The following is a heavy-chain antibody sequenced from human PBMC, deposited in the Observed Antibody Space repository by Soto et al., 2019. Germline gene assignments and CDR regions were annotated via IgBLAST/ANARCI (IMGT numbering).Heavy chain of an antibody. CDR1: GYSISISNW. CDR3: ARREIQGPINY. CDR2: IYYSGTT. Sequence: QVQLQESGPGLVKPSDTLSLTCAVSGYSISISNWWGWIRQPPGKGLEWIGYIYYSGTTYYNPSLKSRVPMSVDTSKNQFSLKLTSVTAVDTAVYYCARREIQGPINYWGQGTLVTVSS. V-gene: IGHV4-28*01. J-gene: IGHJ4*02. D-gene: IGHD1-26*01.